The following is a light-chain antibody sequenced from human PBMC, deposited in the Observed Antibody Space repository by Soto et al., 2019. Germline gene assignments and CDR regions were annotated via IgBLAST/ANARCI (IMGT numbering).Light chain of an antibody. CDR3: SSYTSSSTLEV. Sequence: QSVLTQPPSVSGAPGQRVTISCTGSTSNIGAPFDVHWYQHLPGTAPRLLIYANNNRPSGVPDRFSGSKSGTSASLAITGLQADDEADYYCSSYTSSSTLEVFGGGTKLTVL. V-gene: IGLV1-40*01. CDR2: ANN. CDR1: TSNIGAPFD. J-gene: IGLJ3*02.